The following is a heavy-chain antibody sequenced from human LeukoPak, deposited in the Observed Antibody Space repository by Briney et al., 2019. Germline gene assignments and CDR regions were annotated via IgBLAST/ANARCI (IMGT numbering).Heavy chain of an antibody. J-gene: IGHJ5*02. V-gene: IGHV4-4*07. CDR1: GASISTYY. Sequence: SEILSLTCTVSGASISTYYWSWIRQPVGKGLEWIGHIKTSGSTHYNPSLRSRVSMSVDTSKNHFSLNLTSVPAADTAVYYCARRGPPRTLLRGVKSGWFDPWGQGTLVTVSS. CDR3: ARRGPPRTLLRGVKSGWFDP. D-gene: IGHD3-10*01. CDR2: IKTSGST.